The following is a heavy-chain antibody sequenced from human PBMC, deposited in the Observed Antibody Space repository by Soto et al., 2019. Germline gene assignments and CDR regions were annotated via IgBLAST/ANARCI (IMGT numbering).Heavy chain of an antibody. V-gene: IGHV3-21*01. J-gene: IGHJ4*02. CDR2: ISSSSSYI. CDR1: GFTFSSYS. CDR3: ARDQLVAGRTPGSYFDY. D-gene: IGHD6-19*01. Sequence: GGSLRLSCAASGFTFSSYSMNWVRQAPGKGLEWVSSISSSSSYIYYADSVKGRFTISRDNAKNSLYLQMNSLRAEDTAVYYCARDQLVAGRTPGSYFDYWVQGTLVTVSS.